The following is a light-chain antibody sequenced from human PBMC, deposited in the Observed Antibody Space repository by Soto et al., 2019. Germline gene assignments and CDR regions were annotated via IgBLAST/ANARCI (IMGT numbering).Light chain of an antibody. CDR1: SSNIGANYD. J-gene: IGLJ1*01. CDR2: GNT. Sequence: QSALTQPPSVSGAPGQRVTISCTGSSSNIGANYDVHWFQQLPGTAPKLLIYGNTNRPSGVPDRFSGSKSGTSASLALTGLQAEDDADYYCQSYDSSLSGYVFGTGTKLTFL. V-gene: IGLV1-40*01. CDR3: QSYDSSLSGYV.